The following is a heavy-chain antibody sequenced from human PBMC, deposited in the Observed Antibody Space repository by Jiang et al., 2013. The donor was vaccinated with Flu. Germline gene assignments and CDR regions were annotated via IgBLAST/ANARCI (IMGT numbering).Heavy chain of an antibody. V-gene: IGHV1-69*06. CDR2: VIPLFGTA. CDR1: GGTFTTSA. J-gene: IGHJ4*02. D-gene: IGHD3-22*01. CDR3: ARGPDSSTFYYFY. Sequence: GAEVKKPGSSVKVSCKASGGTFTTSAISWVRQAPGQGLEWMGGVIPLFGTANYAQKFQGRVTITADKSTSTAYMDLRGLTSEDTAVYYCARGPDSSTFYYFYWGQGTLVTVSS.